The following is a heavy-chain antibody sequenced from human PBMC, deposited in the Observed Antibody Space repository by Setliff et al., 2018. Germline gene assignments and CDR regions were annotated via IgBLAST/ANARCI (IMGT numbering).Heavy chain of an antibody. V-gene: IGHV4-61*09. D-gene: IGHD3-10*01. CDR2: IYTSWST. CDR3: ARDCCGSLSDAFDI. Sequence: SETLSLTCTVSDDSISSRHYYWSWIRQPAGKGLEWLGQIYTSWSTNYNPSLKGRATLSIDASKRQFSLKLISVTAADTAVYYCARDCCGSLSDAFDIWGQGSMVTVSS. J-gene: IGHJ3*02. CDR1: DDSISSRHYY.